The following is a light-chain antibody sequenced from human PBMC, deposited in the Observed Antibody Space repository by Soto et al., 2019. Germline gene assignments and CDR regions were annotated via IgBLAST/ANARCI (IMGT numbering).Light chain of an antibody. J-gene: IGKJ1*01. V-gene: IGKV3-20*01. Sequence: EIVLTQSPGTLSLSPGERATLSCRASQSVSSSYLACYQQKPGQAPRLLIYGASSRATGIPDRFSGSGSGTDFTLTISRLEPEDFAVYSCQQYGSSPKTFGQGTKVEIK. CDR2: GAS. CDR3: QQYGSSPKT. CDR1: QSVSSSY.